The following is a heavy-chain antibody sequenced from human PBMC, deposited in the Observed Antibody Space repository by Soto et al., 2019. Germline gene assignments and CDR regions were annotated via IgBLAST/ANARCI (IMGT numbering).Heavy chain of an antibody. CDR2: IYYSGST. CDR3: ARMVRGNSNFDY. D-gene: IGHD3-10*01. CDR1: SGSISTSTSY. J-gene: IGHJ4*02. V-gene: IGHV4-39*05. Sequence: SETPSLTCTVSSGSISTSTSYWGWIRQSPGKGLEWIGNIYYSGSTDYNPSLKSRVTMSVDTSKNQFSLKLRSVTAADTAVYYCARMVRGNSNFDYWGQGTLVTVSS.